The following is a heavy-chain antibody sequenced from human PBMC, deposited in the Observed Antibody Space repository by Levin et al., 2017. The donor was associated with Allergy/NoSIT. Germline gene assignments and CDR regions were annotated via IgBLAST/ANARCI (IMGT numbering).Heavy chain of an antibody. J-gene: IGHJ5*02. CDR3: ARDLWAYGSGSYSEDDDP. Sequence: PGGSLRLSCAASGFTFSSYAMHWVRQAPGKGLEYVSAISSNGGSTYYANSVKGRFTISRDNSKNTLYLQMGSLRAEDMAVYYCARDLWAYGSGSYSEDDDPWGQGTLVTVSS. CDR1: GFTFSSYA. V-gene: IGHV3-64*01. D-gene: IGHD3-10*01. CDR2: ISSNGGST.